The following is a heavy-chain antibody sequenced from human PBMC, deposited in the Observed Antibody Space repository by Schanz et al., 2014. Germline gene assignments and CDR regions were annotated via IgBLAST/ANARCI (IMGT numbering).Heavy chain of an antibody. CDR3: ARGRGFYDY. Sequence: QVQLVQSGAEVKKPGASVKVSCKASGYTFTSYGISWVRQAPGQGLEWMGKIIPVLNIATYAQRFQGRVSITADTSTNTAYMELSSLTSEDTAVHYCARGRGFYDYWGQGTLXTVSS. CDR2: IIPVLNIA. V-gene: IGHV1-69*04. CDR1: GYTFTSYG. J-gene: IGHJ4*02. D-gene: IGHD3-10*01.